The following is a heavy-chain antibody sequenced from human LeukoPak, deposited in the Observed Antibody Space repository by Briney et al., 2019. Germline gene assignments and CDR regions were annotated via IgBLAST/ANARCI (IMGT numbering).Heavy chain of an antibody. V-gene: IGHV4-59*12. Sequence: SETLSLTCTVSGGSISSDYWSWIRQPPGKGLEWIGSIYYSGSTNYNPSLKSRVTISVDTSKNQFSLKLSSVTAADTAVYYCARGRGSSWSYGMDVWGQGTTVTVSS. CDR3: ARGRGSSWSYGMDV. CDR1: GGSISSDY. CDR2: IYYSGST. D-gene: IGHD6-13*01. J-gene: IGHJ6*02.